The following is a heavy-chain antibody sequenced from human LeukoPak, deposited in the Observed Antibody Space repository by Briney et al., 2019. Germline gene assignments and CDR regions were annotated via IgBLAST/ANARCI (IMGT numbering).Heavy chain of an antibody. J-gene: IGHJ4*02. CDR3: APQTFDY. Sequence: GGSLRLSCAASGLTSSYYGMHGVRQAPGKGLEWVAVIWYDGSNKYYADSVKGRSTISRDNSKTTLYLQMNSLRAEDTAVYYCAPQTFDYWGRGTLVAVSS. CDR1: GLTSSYYG. V-gene: IGHV3-33*01. CDR2: IWYDGSNK.